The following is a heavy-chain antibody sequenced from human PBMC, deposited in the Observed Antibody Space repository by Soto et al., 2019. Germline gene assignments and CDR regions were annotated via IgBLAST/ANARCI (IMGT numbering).Heavy chain of an antibody. CDR3: ARHALPGGGTGHGIEV. CDR1: GYSLTNYW. V-gene: IGHV5-51*01. CDR2: IYPGDSDT. D-gene: IGHD1-1*01. Sequence: PLMSLKISCNGSGYSLTNYWICWGRQMPWKSLEWMGIIYPGDSDTRYSPSFQGQVTISADKSISTTYLQWSSLKATDTATYYCARHALPGGGTGHGIEVCRKGTRVTVSS. J-gene: IGHJ6*04.